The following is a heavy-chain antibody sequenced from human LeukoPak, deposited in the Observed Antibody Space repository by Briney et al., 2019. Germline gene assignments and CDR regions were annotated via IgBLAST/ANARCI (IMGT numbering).Heavy chain of an antibody. J-gene: IGHJ4*02. Sequence: SGRSLRLSCAASGFTFSSYAMHWVRQAPGKGLEWVSLISGDGGSTYYADSVKGRFTISRDNSKNSLYLQMNSLRTEDTALYYCAKDQTYYYDSASFDYWGQGTLVTVPS. D-gene: IGHD3-22*01. CDR3: AKDQTYYYDSASFDY. V-gene: IGHV3-43*02. CDR2: ISGDGGST. CDR1: GFTFSSYA.